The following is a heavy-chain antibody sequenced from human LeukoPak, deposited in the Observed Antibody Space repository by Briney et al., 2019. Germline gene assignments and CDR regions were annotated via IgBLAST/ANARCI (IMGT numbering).Heavy chain of an antibody. J-gene: IGHJ6*02. V-gene: IGHV3-7*03. Sequence: GGSLRLSCAASGFTFSSYSLSWVRQAPGKGLEWVANTKQDGGETHYVDSVKGRFTISRDNAKNSLYLQMSNLRAEDTAAYFCARGGGLDVWGQGATVTVSS. D-gene: IGHD3-16*01. CDR2: TKQDGGET. CDR1: GFTFSSYS. CDR3: ARGGGLDV.